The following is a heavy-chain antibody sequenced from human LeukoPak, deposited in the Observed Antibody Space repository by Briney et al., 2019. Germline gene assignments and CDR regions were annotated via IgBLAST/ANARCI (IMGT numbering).Heavy chain of an antibody. D-gene: IGHD6-13*01. CDR3: ASFSSTYDPTHFDY. CDR2: ISSSSSTI. Sequence: PGGSLRLSCAASGFTFSSYSMNWVRQAPGKGLEWVSYISSSSSTIYYADSVKGRFTISRDNAKNSLYLQMNSLRAEDTAVYYCASFSSTYDPTHFDYWGQGTLVTVSS. J-gene: IGHJ4*02. CDR1: GFTFSSYS. V-gene: IGHV3-48*01.